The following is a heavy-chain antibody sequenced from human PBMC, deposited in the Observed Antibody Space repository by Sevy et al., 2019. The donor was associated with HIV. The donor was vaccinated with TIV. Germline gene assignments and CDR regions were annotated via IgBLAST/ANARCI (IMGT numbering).Heavy chain of an antibody. V-gene: IGHV3-48*02. CDR3: ERDRVREFDY. D-gene: IGHD3-10*01. J-gene: IGHJ4*02. CDR1: GMTFSTYN. Sequence: GGSLRLSCAVSGMTFSTYNMNWVRQAPGKGLEWISYISTDSTTKYYADSVKGRFTISRDNAKNSLYLQMNSLRDEDTAVYYCERDRVREFDYWGQGTLVTVSS. CDR2: ISTDSTTK.